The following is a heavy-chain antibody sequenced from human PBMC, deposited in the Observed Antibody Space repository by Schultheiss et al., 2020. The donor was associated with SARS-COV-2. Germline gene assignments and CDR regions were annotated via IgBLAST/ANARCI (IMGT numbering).Heavy chain of an antibody. D-gene: IGHD2-2*01. V-gene: IGHV4-31*03. J-gene: IGHJ6*02. CDR2: IYYSGST. Sequence: SETLSLTCTVSGGSISSGGYYWSWIRQHPGKGLEWIGYIYYSGSTYYNPSLKSRVTISVDTSKNQFSLKLSSVTAADTAVYYCAREGHVVVPAAMVYYYYGMDVWGQGTTVTVSS. CDR1: GGSISSGGYY. CDR3: AREGHVVVPAAMVYYYYGMDV.